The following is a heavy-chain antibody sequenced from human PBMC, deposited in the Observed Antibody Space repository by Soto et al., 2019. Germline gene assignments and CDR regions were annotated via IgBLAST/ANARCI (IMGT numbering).Heavy chain of an antibody. V-gene: IGHV1-3*01. D-gene: IGHD2-15*01. J-gene: IGHJ6*02. CDR3: ARRDCSGGSCPGGMDV. Sequence: ASVKVSCKASGYSFTSYAIHWMRQAPGQRLEWMGWINAGNGNTKYSQKFQGRVTITRDTSASTAYMELSSLRSEDTAVYYCARRDCSGGSCPGGMDVWG. CDR1: GYSFTSYA. CDR2: INAGNGNT.